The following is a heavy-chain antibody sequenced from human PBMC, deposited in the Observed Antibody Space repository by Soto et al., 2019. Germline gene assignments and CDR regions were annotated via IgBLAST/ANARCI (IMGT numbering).Heavy chain of an antibody. J-gene: IGHJ4*02. CDR3: ARGGVIAAASYFDY. Sequence: SETLSLTGAVSVYSISSGYYWGWIRQPPGKGLEWIGSIYHSGSTYYNPSLKSRVTISVDTSKNQFSLKLSSVTAADTAVYYCARGGVIAAASYFDYWGQGTLVTVSS. V-gene: IGHV4-38-2*01. CDR2: IYHSGST. D-gene: IGHD6-13*01. CDR1: VYSISSGYY.